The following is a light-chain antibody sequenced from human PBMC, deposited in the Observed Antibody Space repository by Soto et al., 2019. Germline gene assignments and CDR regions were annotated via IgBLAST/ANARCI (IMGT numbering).Light chain of an antibody. CDR2: AAS. CDR1: QGIRSW. V-gene: IGKV1-12*01. Sequence: DIQMTQSPSSVSESVGDRVTITCRASQGIRSWLAWYKQKPGKAPKLLIYAASSLQSGVPSRFSGSGAVKDFTLTIRRLQPEDLATDDCQKANSSTPGRIGQGTKVEIK. J-gene: IGKJ1*01. CDR3: QKANSSTPGR.